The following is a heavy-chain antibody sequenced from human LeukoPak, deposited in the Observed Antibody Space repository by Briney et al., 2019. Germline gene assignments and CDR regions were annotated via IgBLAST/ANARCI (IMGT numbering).Heavy chain of an antibody. D-gene: IGHD6-19*01. J-gene: IGHJ4*02. Sequence: GGSLRLSCAASGFTFSSYWMSWVRQAPGKGLEWVANIKQDGSDRYYVDSVKGRFTISRDNSKNTLYLQMNSLRAEDTGVYYCAKDLSSGSRRAYWGQGTLVTVSS. V-gene: IGHV3-7*01. CDR2: IKQDGSDR. CDR1: GFTFSSYW. CDR3: AKDLSSGSRRAY.